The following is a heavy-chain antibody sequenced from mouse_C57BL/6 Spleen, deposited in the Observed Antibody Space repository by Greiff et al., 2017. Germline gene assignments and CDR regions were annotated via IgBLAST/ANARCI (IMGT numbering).Heavy chain of an antibody. D-gene: IGHD2-5*01. CDR2: ISDGGSYT. CDR1: GFTFSSYA. CDR3: ARWYSNFYFDY. V-gene: IGHV5-4*01. Sequence: EVQLVESGGGLVKPGGSLKLSCAASGFTFSSYAMSWVRQTPEKRLEWVATISDGGSYTYYPDNVKGRFTISRDNAKNNLYLQMSHLKSEDTAMYYCARWYSNFYFDYWGQGTTLTVAS. J-gene: IGHJ2*01.